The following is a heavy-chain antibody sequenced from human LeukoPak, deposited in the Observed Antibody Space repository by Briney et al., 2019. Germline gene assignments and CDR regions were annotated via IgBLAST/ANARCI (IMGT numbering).Heavy chain of an antibody. CDR1: GFTFSSYP. D-gene: IGHD4-17*01. CDR2: IRGSGGST. J-gene: IGHJ4*02. V-gene: IGHV3-23*01. CDR3: AKAAGDYVFDY. Sequence: PGGSLRLSCAASGFTFSSYPMSWVRQAPGKGLELVSSIRGSGGSTYYANSVKGRFTISRDNPKNTLYLQMNSLRAEDTAVYYCAKAAGDYVFDYWGQGTVITVSS.